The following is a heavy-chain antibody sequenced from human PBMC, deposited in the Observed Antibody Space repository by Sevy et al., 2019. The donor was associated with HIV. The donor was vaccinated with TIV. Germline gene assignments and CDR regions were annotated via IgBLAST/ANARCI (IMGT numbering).Heavy chain of an antibody. CDR2: ISYDGSNK. Sequence: GGSLRLSCAAFGFTFSGFGMHWDRQAPGKGLEWVALISYDGSNKYYADSVKGRFTISRDKSKNTLYLQMNSLRGEDTAVYYCAKDQGAHYYYGMDVWGQGTTVTVSS. CDR3: AKDQGAHYYYGMDV. J-gene: IGHJ6*02. V-gene: IGHV3-30*18. CDR1: GFTFSGFG.